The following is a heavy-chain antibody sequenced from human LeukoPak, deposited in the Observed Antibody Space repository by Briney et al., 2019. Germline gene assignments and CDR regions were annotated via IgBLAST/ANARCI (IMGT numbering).Heavy chain of an antibody. Sequence: PGGSLRLSCAASGFTFSSYAMSWVRQAPGKGLEWVSAISGSGGSTYYADSVKGRFTISRDNSKNTLYLQMNSLRAEDTAVYYCAKPDGGYCSGGSCYIEQYYFDYWGQGTLVTVSS. CDR2: ISGSGGST. CDR1: GFTFSSYA. J-gene: IGHJ4*02. V-gene: IGHV3-23*01. CDR3: AKPDGGYCSGGSCYIEQYYFDY. D-gene: IGHD2-15*01.